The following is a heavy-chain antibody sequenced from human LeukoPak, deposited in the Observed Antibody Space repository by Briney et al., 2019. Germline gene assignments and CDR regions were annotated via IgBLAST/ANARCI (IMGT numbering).Heavy chain of an antibody. Sequence: SGPTLVKPTQTLTLTCTFSGFSLNTRGVGVGWIRQPPGRALEWLALIYWDDDRRYSPSLKSRLTITKDTSKNQVVLTMTNMDPVDTATYYCARRKNYYDSSVFDYWGQGTLVTVSS. V-gene: IGHV2-5*02. CDR3: ARRKNYYDSSVFDY. D-gene: IGHD3-22*01. CDR2: IYWDDDR. CDR1: GFSLNTRGVG. J-gene: IGHJ4*02.